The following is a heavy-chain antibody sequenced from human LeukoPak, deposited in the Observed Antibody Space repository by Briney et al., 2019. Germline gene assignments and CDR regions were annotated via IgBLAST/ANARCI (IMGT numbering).Heavy chain of an antibody. Sequence: GGSLRLSCAASGFTFSSYEMNWIRQPPAKGLEGVSYLSSSSSTIYYADSVKGRFTISRDNAKNSLSLQLSSLRGEDTALYYCARGDSSSLLVNDAFDLWGQGRMVTVSS. CDR3: ARGDSSSLLVNDAFDL. CDR2: LSSSSSTI. V-gene: IGHV3-48*03. D-gene: IGHD6-13*01. J-gene: IGHJ3*01. CDR1: GFTFSSYE.